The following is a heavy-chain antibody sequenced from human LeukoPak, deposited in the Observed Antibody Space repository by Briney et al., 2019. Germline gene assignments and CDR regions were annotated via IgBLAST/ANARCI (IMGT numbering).Heavy chain of an antibody. Sequence: PGGSLRLSCAASGFTVITNDMTWVRQAPGKGLEWVSVLYSDGNTKYADSVQGRFTISRDNSKNMLYLQMNSLRAEDTAIYYCAKGSGSASARLDFWGQGTLVTVSS. CDR2: LYSDGNT. CDR3: AKGSGSASARLDF. CDR1: GFTVITND. D-gene: IGHD6-19*01. J-gene: IGHJ4*02. V-gene: IGHV3-53*01.